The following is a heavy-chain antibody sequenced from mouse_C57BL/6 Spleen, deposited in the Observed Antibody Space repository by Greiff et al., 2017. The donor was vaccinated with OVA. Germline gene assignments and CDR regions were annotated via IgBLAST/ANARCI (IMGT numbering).Heavy chain of an antibody. Sequence: VQLQQPGAELVKPGASVKMSCKASGYTFTSYWITWVKQRPGQGLEWIGDIYPGSGSTNYNEKFKSKATLTVDTSSSTAYMQLSSLTSEDSAVYYCARREGNYEAMDYWGQGTSVTVSS. D-gene: IGHD2-1*01. J-gene: IGHJ4*01. CDR1: GYTFTSYW. CDR3: ARREGNYEAMDY. V-gene: IGHV1-55*01. CDR2: IYPGSGST.